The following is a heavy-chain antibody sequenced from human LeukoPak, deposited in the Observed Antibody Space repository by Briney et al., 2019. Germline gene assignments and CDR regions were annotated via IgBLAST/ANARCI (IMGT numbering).Heavy chain of an antibody. D-gene: IGHD2-15*01. V-gene: IGHV1-69*04. CDR3: AATNPLGYCSGGSCCRGDWFDP. CDR1: GGTFSSYA. J-gene: IGHJ5*02. CDR2: IIPILGIA. Sequence: ASVKLSCKASGGTFSSYAISWVRQAPGQGLEWKGRIIPILGIANYAQKFQGRVTITADKSTSTAYMELSSLRSEDTAVYYCAATNPLGYCSGGSCCRGDWFDPWGQGTLVTVSS.